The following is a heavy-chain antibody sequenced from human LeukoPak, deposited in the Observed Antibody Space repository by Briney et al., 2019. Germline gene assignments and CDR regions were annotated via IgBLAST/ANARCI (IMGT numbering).Heavy chain of an antibody. D-gene: IGHD6-13*01. V-gene: IGHV3-74*01. J-gene: IGHJ4*02. Sequence: GGSLRLSCAASGFTFSNYWMHWVRQVPGKGLVWVSRINDDGSATFYADSVKGRFTISRDNAKNTLFLQMNSLRVKDTAVYYCAKTGRGKEIAANFDLWGQGTLVTVSS. CDR1: GFTFSNYW. CDR2: INDDGSAT. CDR3: AKTGRGKEIAANFDL.